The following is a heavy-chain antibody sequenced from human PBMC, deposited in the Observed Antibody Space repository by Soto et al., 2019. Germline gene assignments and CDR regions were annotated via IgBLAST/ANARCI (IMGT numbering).Heavy chain of an antibody. V-gene: IGHV1-18*01. CDR3: AREMAGLGGEYDY. CDR1: GYTFTKYG. D-gene: IGHD3-16*01. J-gene: IGHJ4*02. Sequence: QVQLVQSGAEVKNPGASVKVSCKTSGYTFTKYGVGWVRQAPGQGLEWMGWISGSSGNANYAEKVKGRLTVTTDTSTSTAYIELRSLRSDDTAVYYCAREMAGLGGEYDYWGQGTLVTVSS. CDR2: ISGSSGNA.